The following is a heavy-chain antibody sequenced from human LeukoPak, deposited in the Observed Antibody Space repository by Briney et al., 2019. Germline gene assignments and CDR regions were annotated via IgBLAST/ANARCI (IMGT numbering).Heavy chain of an antibody. Sequence: GGSLRLSCAASGFTFSSYAMSWVRQAPGKGLEWVSAISDSGGSTYYADSVKGRFTISRDNSKNTLYLQMNSLRAEDTAVYYCAKRLGIAVAGTSPYWGQGTLVTVSS. CDR2: ISDSGGST. V-gene: IGHV3-23*01. CDR1: GFTFSSYA. D-gene: IGHD6-19*01. CDR3: AKRLGIAVAGTSPY. J-gene: IGHJ4*02.